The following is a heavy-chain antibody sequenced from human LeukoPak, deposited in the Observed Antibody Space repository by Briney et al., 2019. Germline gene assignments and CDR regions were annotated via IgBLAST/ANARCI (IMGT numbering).Heavy chain of an antibody. Sequence: PSETLSLTCAVSGGSISSYYWSWVRQPPGKGLEWIGHIYYSGSTNYNPSLKSRVTISVDTSNNKFSLKRSSVTAAATAGYYFTGDGGDYERFEYYYYGMDVWGQGITVTVSS. CDR1: GGSISSYY. CDR3: TGDGGDYERFEYYYYGMDV. J-gene: IGHJ6*02. CDR2: IYYSGST. D-gene: IGHD4-17*01. V-gene: IGHV4-59*01.